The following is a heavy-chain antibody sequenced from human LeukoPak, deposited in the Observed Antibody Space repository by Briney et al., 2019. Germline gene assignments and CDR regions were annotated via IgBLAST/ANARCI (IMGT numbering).Heavy chain of an antibody. Sequence: PGGSLRLSCAASGFTFSSYAMSWVRQAPGKGLEWVSAISGSGGSTYYADSVKGRFTISRDSSKNTLYLQMNSLRAEDTAVYYCASIEPQDYGGNSGGQGTLVTVSS. CDR2: ISGSGGST. D-gene: IGHD4-17*01. CDR1: GFTFSSYA. J-gene: IGHJ1*01. CDR3: ASIEPQDYGGNS. V-gene: IGHV3-23*01.